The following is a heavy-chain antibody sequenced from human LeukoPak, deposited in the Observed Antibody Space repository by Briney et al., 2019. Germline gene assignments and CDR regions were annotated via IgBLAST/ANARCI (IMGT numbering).Heavy chain of an antibody. CDR1: RGTFSSYA. D-gene: IGHD3/OR15-3a*01. V-gene: IGHV1-69*13. Sequence: GASVKVSCKASRGTFSSYAISWVRQAPGQGLEWMGGIIPIFGTANYAQKFQGRVTITADESTSTAYMELSSLRSEDTAVYYCARGTTGLAPGLYFDYWGQGTLVTVSS. J-gene: IGHJ4*02. CDR2: IIPIFGTA. CDR3: ARGTTGLAPGLYFDY.